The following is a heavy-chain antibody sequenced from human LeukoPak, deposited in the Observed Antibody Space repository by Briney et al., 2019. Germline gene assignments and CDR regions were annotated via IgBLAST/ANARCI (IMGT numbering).Heavy chain of an antibody. Sequence: ASVKVSCKASGYTFTSYGISWVRQAPGQGLEWMGWISAYNGNTNYAQKLQGRVTMTTDTSTSTAYMELRSLRSDDTAVYYCARVSPPHTLNLYYYDSSGYFRGPVTFDYWDQGTLVTVSS. J-gene: IGHJ4*02. D-gene: IGHD3-22*01. V-gene: IGHV1-18*01. CDR1: GYTFTSYG. CDR3: ARVSPPHTLNLYYYDSSGYFRGPVTFDY. CDR2: ISAYNGNT.